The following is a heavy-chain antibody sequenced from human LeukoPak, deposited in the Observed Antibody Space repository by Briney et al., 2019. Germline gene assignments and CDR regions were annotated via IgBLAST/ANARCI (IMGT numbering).Heavy chain of an antibody. Sequence: PGGSLRLSCAASGLSFSDYNMHWVRQAPGKGLEWMAVISYNGINEYYADSVKGRFTISRDNSKSTLLLQMNSLRAEDTAVYYCARPWELLGYWGQGTLVTVSS. CDR1: GLSFSDYN. CDR2: ISYNGINE. D-gene: IGHD1-26*01. J-gene: IGHJ4*02. V-gene: IGHV3-30*03. CDR3: ARPWELLGY.